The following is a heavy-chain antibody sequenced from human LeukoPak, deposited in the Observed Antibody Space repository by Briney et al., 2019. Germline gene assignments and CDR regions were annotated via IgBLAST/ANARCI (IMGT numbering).Heavy chain of an antibody. CDR3: ARIYYYGSGTGEY. Sequence: SGGSLRLSCADSGFTFSDYYMSWIRQAPGKGLEWVAHISSTGGTTVYADSVKGRFTISRNNAKNSVYLQMNSLRAEDAAVYYCARIYYYGSGTGEYWGQGTLITVSS. J-gene: IGHJ4*02. CDR1: GFTFSDYY. V-gene: IGHV3-11*04. D-gene: IGHD3-10*01. CDR2: ISSTGGTT.